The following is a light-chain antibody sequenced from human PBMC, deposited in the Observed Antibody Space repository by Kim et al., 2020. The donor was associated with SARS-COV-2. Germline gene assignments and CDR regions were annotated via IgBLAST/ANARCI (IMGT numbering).Light chain of an antibody. CDR3: QQTYSSLTVT. Sequence: DIQMTQSPSSLSASVGDRVTITCRASESVGTYLNWYQQKPGKAPNLLIYRASYLQSGVPSRFSGGGSGTEFTLTISSLQPEDYATYFCQQTYSSLTVTFGQGTRLEIK. CDR1: ESVGTY. V-gene: IGKV1-39*01. CDR2: RAS. J-gene: IGKJ5*01.